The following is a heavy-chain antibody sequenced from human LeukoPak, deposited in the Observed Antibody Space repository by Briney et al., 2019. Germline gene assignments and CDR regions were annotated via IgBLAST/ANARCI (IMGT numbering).Heavy chain of an antibody. V-gene: IGHV3-23*01. CDR2: ISGSGGST. Sequence: GGSLRLSCAASGFTFSSYAMSWVRQAPGKGLEWVSAISGSGGSTYYADSVKGRFIISRDNSKNTLYLQMNSLRAEDTAVYYCAKDTSSSWFFDYWGQGTLVTVSS. J-gene: IGHJ4*02. D-gene: IGHD6-13*01. CDR3: AKDTSSSWFFDY. CDR1: GFTFSSYA.